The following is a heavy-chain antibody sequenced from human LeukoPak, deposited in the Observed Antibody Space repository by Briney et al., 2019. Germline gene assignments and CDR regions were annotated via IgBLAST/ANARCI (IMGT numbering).Heavy chain of an antibody. V-gene: IGHV4-34*01. CDR1: GGPFSGYY. CDR3: ARALYGGHDYGDY. CDR2: INHSGST. D-gene: IGHD4/OR15-4a*01. J-gene: IGHJ4*02. Sequence: SETLSLTCAVYGGPFSGYYWSWIRQPPGKGLEWIGEINHSGSTNYNPSLKSRVTISVDTSKNQFSLKLSSVTAADTAVYYCARALYGGHDYGDYWGQGTLVTVSS.